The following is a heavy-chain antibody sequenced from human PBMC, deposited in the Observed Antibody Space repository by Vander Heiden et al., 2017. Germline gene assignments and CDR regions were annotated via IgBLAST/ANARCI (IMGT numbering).Heavy chain of an antibody. Sequence: QLQLQQWGAGLLMPSETVSLTCAVPGGSFSGYYWSWIRQPPGKGLEWIGEINQSGSTNYTPSLKSRVTISVDTSKNQFSLKLSSVTAADTAVYDCARSYYDFWSGSNTDYWGQGTLVTVSS. CDR2: INQSGST. CDR3: ARSYYDFWSGSNTDY. CDR1: GGSFSGYY. V-gene: IGHV4-34*01. D-gene: IGHD3-3*01. J-gene: IGHJ4*02.